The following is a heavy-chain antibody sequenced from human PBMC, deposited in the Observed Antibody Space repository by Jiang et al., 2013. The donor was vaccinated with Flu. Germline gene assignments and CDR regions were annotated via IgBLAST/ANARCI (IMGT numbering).Heavy chain of an antibody. V-gene: IGHV1-46*01. J-gene: IGHJ2*01. CDR3: ARYGTLRYEDKGHWYFDL. Sequence: SGAEVKKPGASVKVSCKASGYTFTSYYMHWVRQAPGQGLEWMGIINPSGGSTSYAQKFQGRVTMTRDTSTSTVYMELSSLRSEDTAVYYCARYGTLRYEDKGHWYFDLWGRGTLVTVSS. D-gene: IGHD5-12*01. CDR1: GYTFTSYY. CDR2: INPSGGST.